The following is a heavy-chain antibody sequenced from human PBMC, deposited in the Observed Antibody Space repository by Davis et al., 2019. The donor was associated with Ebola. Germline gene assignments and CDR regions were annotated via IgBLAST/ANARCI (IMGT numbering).Heavy chain of an antibody. CDR3: ARVHTTYYDFWSGYQHFDY. D-gene: IGHD3-3*01. CDR1: GFTFSSYW. J-gene: IGHJ4*02. CDR2: IKQDGSEK. V-gene: IGHV3-7*01. Sequence: GESLKISCAASGFTFSSYWMSWVRQAPGKGLEWVANIKQDGSEKYYVDSVKGRFTISRDNAKNSLYLQMNSLRAEDTAVYYCARVHTTYYDFWSGYQHFDYWGQGTLVTVSS.